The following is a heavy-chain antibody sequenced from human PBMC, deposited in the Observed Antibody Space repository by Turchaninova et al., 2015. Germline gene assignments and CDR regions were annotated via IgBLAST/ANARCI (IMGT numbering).Heavy chain of an antibody. V-gene: IGHV1-2*06. CDR2: INPNSGGT. J-gene: IGHJ4*02. CDR3: ARWGSMVQGVSGFDH. D-gene: IGHD3-10*01. CDR1: GYTFTDYY. Sequence: VSCKSSGYTFTDYYMHWVRQAPGQGLEWMGRINPNSGGTNYAQKFQGRVTMTRDTSISTAYMELSRLRSDDTAVYYCARWGSMVQGVSGFDHWGQGTLVTVST.